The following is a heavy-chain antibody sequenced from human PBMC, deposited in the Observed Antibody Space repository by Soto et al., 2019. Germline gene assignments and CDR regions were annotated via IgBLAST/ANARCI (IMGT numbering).Heavy chain of an antibody. V-gene: IGHV3-7*01. CDR3: ARGAVDGYYYYGMDV. J-gene: IGHJ6*02. Sequence: XESLSLSCAASGFTVSSYCVSWARQAPGKGLEWVANIKQDGSEKYYVDSVKGRFTISRDNAKNSLYLQMSSLRAEDTAVYYCARGAVDGYYYYGMDVWGQGTTVTVSS. CDR1: GFTVSSYC. CDR2: IKQDGSEK. D-gene: IGHD6-19*01.